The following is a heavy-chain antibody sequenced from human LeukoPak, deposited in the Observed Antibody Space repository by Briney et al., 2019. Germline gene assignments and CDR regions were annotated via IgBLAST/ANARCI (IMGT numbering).Heavy chain of an antibody. Sequence: ASVKVSCKASGYTFTGYYMHWVRQAPGQGLEWMGWIDPNSGGTNYAQNFQGRVTMTRDTSISTAYMELSRLRSDDTAVYYCARHGYLDYDSSGWGYYFDYWGQGTLVTVSS. V-gene: IGHV1-2*02. CDR1: GYTFTGYY. CDR2: IDPNSGGT. CDR3: ARHGYLDYDSSGWGYYFDY. J-gene: IGHJ4*02. D-gene: IGHD3-22*01.